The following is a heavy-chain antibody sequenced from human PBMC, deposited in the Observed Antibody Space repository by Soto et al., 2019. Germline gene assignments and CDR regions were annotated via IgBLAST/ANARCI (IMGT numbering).Heavy chain of an antibody. CDR3: AGARGVDY. V-gene: IGHV3-7*03. Sequence: EVYLVESGGGLIQPGGSLRLSCVGSGFTFSNHWMNWVRQAPGQGLEWVANIKADGSEKYYVDSVKGRFTISRDNAKNSLYLQMNSLRAEDTAVYYCAGARGVDYWGQGTQVTVSS. CDR2: IKADGSEK. CDR1: GFTFSNHW. D-gene: IGHD3-16*01. J-gene: IGHJ4*02.